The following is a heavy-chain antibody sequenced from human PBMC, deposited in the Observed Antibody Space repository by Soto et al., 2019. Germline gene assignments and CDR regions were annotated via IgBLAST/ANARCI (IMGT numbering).Heavy chain of an antibody. V-gene: IGHV1-46*01. D-gene: IGHD2-8*01. CDR2: INPSGGST. CDR1: GYTFTSYY. J-gene: IGHJ6*02. Sequence: ASVKVSCKASGYTFTSYYMHWVRQAPGQGLEWMGIINPSGGSTSYAQKFQGRVTMTRDTSTSTVYMELSSLRSEDTAVYYCARGGSAGVYXYYYYGMDVWGQGTTVTVSS. CDR3: ARGGSAGVYXYYYYGMDV.